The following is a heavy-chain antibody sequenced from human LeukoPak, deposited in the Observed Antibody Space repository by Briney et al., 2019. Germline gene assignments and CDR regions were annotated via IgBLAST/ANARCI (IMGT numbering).Heavy chain of an antibody. V-gene: IGHV7-4-1*02. CDR1: GYTFTTYG. D-gene: IGHD2-15*01. J-gene: IGHJ4*02. Sequence: GASVKVSCKASGYTFTTYGISWVRQAPGQGLEWMGWINTNTGNPTYAQGFTGRFVFSLDTSVSTAYLQISSLKAEDTAVYYCAIWYCSGGRCYSNARTFDYWGQGTRVSVSS. CDR3: AIWYCSGGRCYSNARTFDY. CDR2: INTNTGNP.